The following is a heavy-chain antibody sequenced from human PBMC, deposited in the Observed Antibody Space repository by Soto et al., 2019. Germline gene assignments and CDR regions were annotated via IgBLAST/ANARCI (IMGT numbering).Heavy chain of an antibody. D-gene: IGHD2-8*01. Sequence: ASVKVSCTASGYTFTSYYMHWVRQAPGQGLEWMGIINPSGGSTSYAQKFQGRVTMTRDTSTSTVYMELSSLRSEDTAVYYCARDPDLLGFTSNKYFQHWGQGTLVTVSS. V-gene: IGHV1-46*01. CDR2: INPSGGST. J-gene: IGHJ1*01. CDR3: ARDPDLLGFTSNKYFQH. CDR1: GYTFTSYY.